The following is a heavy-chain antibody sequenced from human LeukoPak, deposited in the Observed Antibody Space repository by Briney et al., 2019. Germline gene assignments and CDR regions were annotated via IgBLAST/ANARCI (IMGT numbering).Heavy chain of an antibody. CDR1: SYTFTSYG. V-gene: IGHV1-69*06. D-gene: IGHD2-21*02. J-gene: IGHJ4*02. CDR2: IIPIFGTA. Sequence: GASVKVSCKASSYTFTSYGISWVRQAPGQGLEWMGGIIPIFGTANYAQKFQGRVTITADKSTSTAYMELSSLRSEDTAVYYCARGSCGGDCYPDYWGQGTLVTVSS. CDR3: ARGSCGGDCYPDY.